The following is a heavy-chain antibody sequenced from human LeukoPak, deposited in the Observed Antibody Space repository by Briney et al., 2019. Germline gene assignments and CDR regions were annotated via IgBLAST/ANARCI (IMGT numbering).Heavy chain of an antibody. V-gene: IGHV1-18*01. Sequence: ASVTVSCTASGGTFSSYAISWVRQAPGQGLEWMGWISAYNGNTNYAQKLQGRVTMTTDTSTSTAYMELRSLRSDDTAVYYCARVSPNYYDSSGYYCDYWGQGTLVTVSS. J-gene: IGHJ4*02. CDR2: ISAYNGNT. CDR1: GGTFSSYA. CDR3: ARVSPNYYDSSGYYCDY. D-gene: IGHD3-22*01.